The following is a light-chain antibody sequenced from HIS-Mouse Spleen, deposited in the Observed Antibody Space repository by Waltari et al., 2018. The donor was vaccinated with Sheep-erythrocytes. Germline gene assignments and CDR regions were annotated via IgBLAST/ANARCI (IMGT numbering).Light chain of an antibody. CDR1: SSDVGGYNH. CDR3: CSYAGSYNHV. V-gene: IGLV2-11*01. Sequence: QSALTQPRSVSGSPGQSVTISCTGTSSDVGGYNHSPWYQQYPGKAPKLMIYDVSKRPSGVPDRFSGSKSGNTASLTISGLQAEDEADYYCCSYAGSYNHVFATGTKVTVL. CDR2: DVS. J-gene: IGLJ1*01.